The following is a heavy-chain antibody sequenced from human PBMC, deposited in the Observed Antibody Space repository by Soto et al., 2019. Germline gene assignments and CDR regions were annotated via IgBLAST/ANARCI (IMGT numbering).Heavy chain of an antibody. CDR2: IYHSGHT. CDR1: GGSITNNNW. J-gene: IGHJ4*02. V-gene: IGHV4-4*02. Sequence: KSSETLSLTCNVSGGSITNNNWWSWVRQPPGKGLEWIGAIYHSGHTNFNPSLKSRATLSLDYSENQFSLKLTSATAADTAIYYCASIAYSASGFDYWGQGTLVTVSS. D-gene: IGHD1-26*01. CDR3: ASIAYSASGFDY.